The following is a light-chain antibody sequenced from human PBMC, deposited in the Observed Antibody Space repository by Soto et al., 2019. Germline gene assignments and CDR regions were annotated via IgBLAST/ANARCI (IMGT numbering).Light chain of an antibody. Sequence: DIVMTQSSLSWPVTPGEAASISCRSSQSLFSSEDGNIYLDWYLQKPVQSPQLLIYKFSYRASGIPDRFSGSGSDTEFTLKISRVEAEDVGVYYCMQRIKFPYTFGQGTKLEI. CDR1: QSLFSSEDGNIY. V-gene: IGKV2-40*01. CDR3: MQRIKFPYT. CDR2: KFS. J-gene: IGKJ2*01.